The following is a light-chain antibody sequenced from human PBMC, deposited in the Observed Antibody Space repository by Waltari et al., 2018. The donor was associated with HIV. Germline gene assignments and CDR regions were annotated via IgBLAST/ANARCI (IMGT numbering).Light chain of an antibody. V-gene: IGLV2-23*01. Sequence: HSALTQPASVPGSPGQSITISCTRPSGDVGRYNLASCYQQSPGKAPKLLLYEGRRRPSGVSVRFSGSKSGNTASLTISGLRAEDEADYYCCSYAVTNTFVFGTGTKVTVL. J-gene: IGLJ1*01. CDR3: CSYAVTNTFV. CDR2: EGR. CDR1: SGDVGRYNL.